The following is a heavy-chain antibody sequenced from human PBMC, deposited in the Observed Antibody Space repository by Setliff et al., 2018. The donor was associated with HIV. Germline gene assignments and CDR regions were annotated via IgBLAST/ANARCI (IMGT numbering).Heavy chain of an antibody. D-gene: IGHD2-2*01. CDR1: GYSFTNYW. J-gene: IGHJ6*03. Sequence: GESLTISCTGSGYSFTNYWIGWVRQMPGKGLEWMGIIFPGDSDTRYSPSFQGQVTISADTSISTAYLQWRSLKASDTAMYYCARQPGRAAMGRENYYYYYMDVWGKGTTVTVS. V-gene: IGHV5-51*01. CDR2: IFPGDSDT. CDR3: ARQPGRAAMGRENYYYYYMDV.